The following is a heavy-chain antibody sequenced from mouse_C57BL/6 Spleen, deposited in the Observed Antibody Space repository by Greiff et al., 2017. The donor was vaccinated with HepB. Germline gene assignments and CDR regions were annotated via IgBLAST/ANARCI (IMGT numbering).Heavy chain of an antibody. CDR3: ARDYGRGEAMDY. CDR1: GYTFTSYW. CDR2: IDPSDSYT. V-gene: IGHV1-69*01. Sequence: QVHLQQPGAELVMPGASVKLSCKASGYTFTSYWMHWVKQRPGQGLEWIGEIDPSDSYTNYNQKFKGKSTLTVDKSSSTAYMQLSSLTSEDSAVYYCARDYGRGEAMDYWGQGTSVTVSS. D-gene: IGHD1-1*01. J-gene: IGHJ4*01.